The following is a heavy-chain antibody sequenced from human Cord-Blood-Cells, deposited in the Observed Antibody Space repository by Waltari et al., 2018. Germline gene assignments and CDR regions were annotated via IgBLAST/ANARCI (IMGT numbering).Heavy chain of an antibody. CDR3: ARGGGNSADAFDI. Sequence: QVQLQQWGAGLLKPSETLSLTCAVYGGSFSGYYWSWIRQPPGKGLEWIGEINHSGGTNYNPSLKSRVTISVDTSKNQFSLKLSSVTAADTAVYYCARGGGNSADAFDIWGQGTMVTVSS. V-gene: IGHV4-34*01. D-gene: IGHD2-21*02. CDR2: INHSGGT. J-gene: IGHJ3*02. CDR1: GGSFSGYY.